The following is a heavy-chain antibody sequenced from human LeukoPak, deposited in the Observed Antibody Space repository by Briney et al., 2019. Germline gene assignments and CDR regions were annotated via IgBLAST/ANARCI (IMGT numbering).Heavy chain of an antibody. CDR2: ISYDGNAK. D-gene: IGHD2-21*02. CDR3: ARPHIVLVTANRWGLDY. Sequence: PGGSLRLSCAASGFTFSSYAMHWVRQAPGKGLEWLAVISYDGNAKYYADSVKGRFAISRDNSKNTLYLQMSSLRTEDTAVYYCARPHIVLVTANRWGLDYWGQGALVTVSP. J-gene: IGHJ4*02. V-gene: IGHV3-30*09. CDR1: GFTFSSYA.